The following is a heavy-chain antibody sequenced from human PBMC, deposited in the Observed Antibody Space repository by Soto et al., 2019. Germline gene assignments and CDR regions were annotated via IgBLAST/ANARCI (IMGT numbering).Heavy chain of an antibody. D-gene: IGHD2-2*01. V-gene: IGHV3-53*01. J-gene: IGHJ4*02. CDR1: GFTVTSGS. Sequence: PGGSLRLSCAASGFTVTSGSMSWVRQAPGRGLEWVSVIYSGGGTYYADSVRGRFTFSRDNSKNTLYLQMNSLRAEDTAVYYCFICHPGVDVTAPYYWGQGSLVPVSS. CDR3: FICHPGVDVTAPYY. CDR2: IYSGGGT.